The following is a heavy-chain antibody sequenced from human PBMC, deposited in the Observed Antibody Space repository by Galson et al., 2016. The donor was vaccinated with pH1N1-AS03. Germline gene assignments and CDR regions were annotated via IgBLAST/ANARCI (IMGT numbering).Heavy chain of an antibody. D-gene: IGHD4-17*01. CDR2: IYYTGNT. V-gene: IGHV4-59*06. Sequence: LRLSCAASGFTVSSNYMSWVRQAPGKGLEWVGHIYYTGNTYFSPSLKNRVAISVDTSKNQFSLKLSSVTAADTAVYFCSSSLTVTDRIDYWGQGTLVTVST. CDR1: GFTVSSNY. J-gene: IGHJ4*02. CDR3: SSSLTVTDRIDY.